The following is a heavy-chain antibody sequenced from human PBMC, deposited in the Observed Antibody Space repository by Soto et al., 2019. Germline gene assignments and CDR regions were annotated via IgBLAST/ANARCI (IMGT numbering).Heavy chain of an antibody. CDR2: ISYDGSNK. D-gene: IGHD3-10*01. J-gene: IGHJ4*02. Sequence: VGSPRLSCAASVFTFSSYTMHWVRHSPGKWLEWVAVISYDGSNKYYADSVKGRFTISRDNSKNTLYLQMNSLRAEDTAVYYCARDWGEGNSVGDYWGQGNVGTVPS. V-gene: IGHV3-30-3*01. CDR3: ARDWGEGNSVGDY. CDR1: VFTFSSYT.